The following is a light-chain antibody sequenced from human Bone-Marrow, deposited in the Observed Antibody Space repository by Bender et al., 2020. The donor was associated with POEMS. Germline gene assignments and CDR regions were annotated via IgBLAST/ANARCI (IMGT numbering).Light chain of an antibody. CDR3: SSYTSSSTQV. V-gene: IGLV2-14*01. Sequence: QSALTQPPSVSGSPGQSITISCTGTSSDVGGNKYVSWYQQHPGKAPKLMIYDVSDRPSGVSNRFSGSKSGNTASLTISGLQDEDEADYYCSSYTSSSTQVFGGGTKLTVL. J-gene: IGLJ3*02. CDR2: DVS. CDR1: SSDVGGNKY.